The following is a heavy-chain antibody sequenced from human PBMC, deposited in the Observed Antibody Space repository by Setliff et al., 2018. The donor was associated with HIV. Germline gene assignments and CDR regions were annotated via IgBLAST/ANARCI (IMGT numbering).Heavy chain of an antibody. Sequence: SETLSLTCTVSGGSISSSSYYWGWIRQPPGKGLEWIGSIYYSGSTYYDPSLKTRVTISVDTSKNQFSLKLSSVTAADTAVYYCASLTTDRFLEWLFVYWGQGTLVTVSS. CDR2: IYYSGST. CDR1: GGSISSSSYY. D-gene: IGHD3-3*01. J-gene: IGHJ4*02. CDR3: ASLTTDRFLEWLFVY. V-gene: IGHV4-39*01.